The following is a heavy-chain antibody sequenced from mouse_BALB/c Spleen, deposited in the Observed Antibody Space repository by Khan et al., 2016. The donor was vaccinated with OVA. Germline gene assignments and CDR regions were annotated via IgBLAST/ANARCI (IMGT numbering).Heavy chain of an antibody. J-gene: IGHJ1*01. D-gene: IGHD2-14*01. CDR1: GYTFTSYD. CDR2: IFPGDDST. Sequence: QVRLQQSGAELVKPGASVKLSCKASGYTFTSYDINWVRQRPEQGLEWIGWIFPGDDSTKYNEKFKGKATLTSDKSSSPAYMQLSRLTSEDAAVYVCTRQYAGAMLYWYFDFGGAGTTVTVSS. V-gene: IGHV1S56*01. CDR3: TRQYAGAMLYWYFDF.